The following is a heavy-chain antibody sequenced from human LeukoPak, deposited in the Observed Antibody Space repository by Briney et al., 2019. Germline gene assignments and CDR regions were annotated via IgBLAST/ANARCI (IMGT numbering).Heavy chain of an antibody. J-gene: IGHJ3*02. V-gene: IGHV3-30*02. CDR1: GFTFNSYG. CDR3: ARVRGGSGSSYAADAFDI. Sequence: GGSLRLSCAASGFTFNSYGMHWVRQAPGKGLEWVAFIQYDGSNKFYADSLKGRFTISRDNSKNTLYLQMISLRTEDTAVYYCARVRGGSGSSYAADAFDIWGQGTMVTVSS. D-gene: IGHD1-26*01. CDR2: IQYDGSNK.